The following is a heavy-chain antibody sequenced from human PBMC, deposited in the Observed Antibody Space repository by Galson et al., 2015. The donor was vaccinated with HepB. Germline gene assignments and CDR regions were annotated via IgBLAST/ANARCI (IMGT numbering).Heavy chain of an antibody. V-gene: IGHV3-15*01. CDR1: GFTFSNAW. CDR2: IKTNTNGGTT. Sequence: SLRLSCAASGFTFSNAWMTWVRQAPGKGLEWVGHIKTNTNGGTTAYAAPVKGRFTISRDDSKNTLYLQMTSLRTEDTAVYYCTTVGVYWGQGTLVAVSS. CDR3: TTVGVY. J-gene: IGHJ4*02.